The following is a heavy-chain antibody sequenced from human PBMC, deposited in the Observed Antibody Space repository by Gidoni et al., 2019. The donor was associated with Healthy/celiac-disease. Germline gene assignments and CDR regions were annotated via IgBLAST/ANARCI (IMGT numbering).Heavy chain of an antibody. CDR3: AREYCGGDCHDAFAV. V-gene: IGHV3-21*01. D-gene: IGHD2-21*02. CDR2: ISSSSSYI. Sequence: EVQLVESGGGLIKPGGSLRRSCAASGFTLSSYSMNWVRQAPVKGLEWVSSISSSSSYIYYSDSVKGRFTISRDNAKNSLSLQMNSLSAEDTAVYYCAREYCGGDCHDAFAVWGHGTMVTVSS. J-gene: IGHJ3*01. CDR1: GFTLSSYS.